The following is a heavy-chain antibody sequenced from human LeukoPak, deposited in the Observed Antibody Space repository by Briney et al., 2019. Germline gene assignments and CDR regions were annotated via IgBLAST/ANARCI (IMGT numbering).Heavy chain of an antibody. CDR1: GYSFNDYQ. CDR3: ARDYYGSGIDSTDC. Sequence: ASVKVSCKASGYSFNDYQIHWVRQAPGQGLEWMGWINPNNGGTNYAQKFQGRVTMTRDTSISTAYMELSRLRSDDTAVYYCARDYYGSGIDSTDCWGQGTLVTVSS. V-gene: IGHV1-2*02. CDR2: INPNNGGT. J-gene: IGHJ4*02. D-gene: IGHD3-10*01.